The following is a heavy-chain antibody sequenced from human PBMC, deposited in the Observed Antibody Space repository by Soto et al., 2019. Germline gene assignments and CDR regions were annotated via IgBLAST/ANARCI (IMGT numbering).Heavy chain of an antibody. CDR3: ARDKGRSSGADYYYYYGMDV. CDR1: GGTFSSYA. CDR2: IIPIFGTA. D-gene: IGHD2-15*01. J-gene: IGHJ6*02. Sequence: QVQLVQSGAEVKKPGSSVKVSCKASGGTFSSYAISWVRQAPGQGLEWMGGIIPIFGTANYAQKFQGRVTITADESTSTAYMEVSSLRSEDTAGYYCARDKGRSSGADYYYYYGMDVWGQGTTVTVSS. V-gene: IGHV1-69*01.